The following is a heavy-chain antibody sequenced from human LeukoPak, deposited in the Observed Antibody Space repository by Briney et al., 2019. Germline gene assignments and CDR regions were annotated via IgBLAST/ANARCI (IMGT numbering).Heavy chain of an antibody. CDR1: GGSFSGYY. CDR2: INHSGST. J-gene: IGHJ3*02. V-gene: IGHV4-34*01. Sequence: SETLSLTCAVYGGSFSGYYWSWIRQPPGKGLEWIGEINHSGSTNYNPSLKSRVTISVDTSKNQFSLKLSSVTAADTAVYYCARYRYCSGGSCSPVAFDIWGQGTMVTVSS. CDR3: ARYRYCSGGSCSPVAFDI. D-gene: IGHD2-15*01.